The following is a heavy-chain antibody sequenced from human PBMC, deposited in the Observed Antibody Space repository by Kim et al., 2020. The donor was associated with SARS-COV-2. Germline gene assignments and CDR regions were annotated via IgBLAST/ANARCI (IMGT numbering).Heavy chain of an antibody. D-gene: IGHD5-12*01. J-gene: IGHJ4*02. CDR3: AGVRDGYNFDYY. Sequence: YYADSLKGRFTISRDNTKNSLYLQMNSLRAEDTAVYYCAGVRDGYNFDYYWGQGTLVTVSS. V-gene: IGHV3-21*01.